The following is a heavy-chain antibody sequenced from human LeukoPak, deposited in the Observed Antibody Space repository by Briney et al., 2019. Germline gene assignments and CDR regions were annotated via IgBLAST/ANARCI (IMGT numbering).Heavy chain of an antibody. CDR2: ISGSGGST. CDR1: GFTFSSYA. D-gene: IGHD2-2*01. J-gene: IGHJ4*02. CDR3: AKDGAGSQSYCSSTSCYVDY. V-gene: IGHV3-23*01. Sequence: GGSLRLFCAASGFTFSSYAMSWVRQAPGKGLECVSAISGSGGSTYYADSVKGRFTISRDNSKNTLYLQMNSLRAEDTAVYYCAKDGAGSQSYCSSTSCYVDYWGQGTLVTVSS.